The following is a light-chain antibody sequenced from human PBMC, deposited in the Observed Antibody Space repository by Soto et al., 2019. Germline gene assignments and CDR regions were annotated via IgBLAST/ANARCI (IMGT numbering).Light chain of an antibody. CDR1: SSDVGGYHY. J-gene: IGLJ1*01. Sequence: QSALTQPRSVSGSPGQSVTISCTGTSSDVGGYHYVSWYQQHPGKAPKLMIYDVSKRPSGVPDRFSGSKSGNTASLTISGLQADYEADYYCCSYAGSYTYVFGTGTKRTVL. CDR3: CSYAGSYTYV. CDR2: DVS. V-gene: IGLV2-11*01.